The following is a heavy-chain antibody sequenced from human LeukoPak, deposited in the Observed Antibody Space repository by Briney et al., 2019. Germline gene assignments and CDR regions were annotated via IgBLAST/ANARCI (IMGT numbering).Heavy chain of an antibody. V-gene: IGHV3-64D*06. CDR3: VKDSSSGSYFDY. CDR1: GFTLSRYA. Sequence: PGGSLRLSCSASGFTLSRYAMHWVRQAPGKGLEYVSAISSNGGNTYYADSVKGRFTISRDNSRNTLHLQMSSLRVEDTAVYYCVKDSSSGSYFDYWGQGTLVTVSS. J-gene: IGHJ4*02. D-gene: IGHD3-10*01. CDR2: ISSNGGNT.